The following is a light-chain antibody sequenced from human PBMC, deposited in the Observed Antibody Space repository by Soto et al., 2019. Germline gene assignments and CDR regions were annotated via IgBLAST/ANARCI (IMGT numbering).Light chain of an antibody. CDR3: QQLNSYPHST. CDR2: AAS. CDR1: QGISSY. Sequence: IQLTQSPSSLSASVGDRVTITCRASQGISSYLAWYQQKPGKAPKLLIYAASTLQSGVPSRFSGSGSGTDFTITISSLQPEDFATYYCQQLNSYPHSTFGPGTKVDIK. V-gene: IGKV1-9*01. J-gene: IGKJ3*01.